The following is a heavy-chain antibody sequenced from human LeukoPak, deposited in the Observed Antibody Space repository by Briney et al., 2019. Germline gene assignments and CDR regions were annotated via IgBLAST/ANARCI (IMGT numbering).Heavy chain of an antibody. CDR3: ARDSPYYYDSSGYTDY. D-gene: IGHD3-22*01. J-gene: IGHJ4*02. CDR2: IRSSGSTI. V-gene: IGHV3-48*03. Sequence: PGGSLRLSCAASGFTFSSYEMNWVRQAPGKGLEWVSYIRSSGSTIYYADFVKGRFTISRDNAKNSLYLQMNSLRAEDTAVYYCARDSPYYYDSSGYTDYWGQGTLVTVSS. CDR1: GFTFSSYE.